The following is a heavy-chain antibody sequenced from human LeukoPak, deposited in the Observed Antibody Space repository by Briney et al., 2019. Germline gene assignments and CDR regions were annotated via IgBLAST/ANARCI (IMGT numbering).Heavy chain of an antibody. CDR2: IKQDGGEK. V-gene: IGHV3-7*03. CDR3: TTYYDFWSGYYNNYMDV. J-gene: IGHJ6*03. Sequence: GGSLRLSCAASGFTFSSYWMNWVRQAPGKGLEWVANIKQDGGEKYYVDSVKGRFTISRDNSKNTLYLQMNSLKTEDTAVYYCTTYYDFWSGYYNNYMDVWGKGTTVTVSS. D-gene: IGHD3-3*01. CDR1: GFTFSSYW.